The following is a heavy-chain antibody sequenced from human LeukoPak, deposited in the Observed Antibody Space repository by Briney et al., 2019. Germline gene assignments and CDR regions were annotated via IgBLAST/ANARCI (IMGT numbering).Heavy chain of an antibody. V-gene: IGHV3-30*04. CDR3: AKLPFGTAMALFDY. J-gene: IGHJ4*02. CDR2: IPYDGSQN. CDR1: DFPFIGYT. Sequence: GGSLRLSCAASDFPFIGYTMHWVRQAPGKGLEWVAGIPYDGSQNSYADSVKGRFSISRDNSKNTLYLQMNSLRAEDTAVYYCAKLPFGTAMALFDYWGQGTLVTVSS. D-gene: IGHD5-18*01.